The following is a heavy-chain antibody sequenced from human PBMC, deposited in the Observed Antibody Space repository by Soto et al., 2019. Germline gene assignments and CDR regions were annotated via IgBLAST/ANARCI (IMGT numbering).Heavy chain of an antibody. CDR2: IYYSGST. J-gene: IGHJ3*02. CDR3: ARSVVRGVILSDAFDI. CDR1: GGSISSSSYY. V-gene: IGHV4-39*01. D-gene: IGHD3-10*01. Sequence: SSETLSLTCTVSGGSISSSSYYWGWIRQPPGKGLEWIGSIYYSGSTYYNPSLKSRVTISVDTSKNQFSLKLSSVTAADTAVYYCARSVVRGVILSDAFDIWGQGTMVTVSS.